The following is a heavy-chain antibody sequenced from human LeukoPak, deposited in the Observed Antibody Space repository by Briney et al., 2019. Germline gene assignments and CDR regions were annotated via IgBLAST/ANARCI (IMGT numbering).Heavy chain of an antibody. J-gene: IGHJ4*02. CDR2: IDPSDSYT. CDR3: ARSVYYDILTGYSD. CDR1: GYSFTSYR. Sequence: GESLKISCKGSGYSFTSYRISWVRQMPGKGLEWMGRIDPSDSYTNYSPSFQGHVTISADKSISTAYLQWSSLKASDTAMYYCARSVYYDILTGYSDWGQGTLVTVSS. V-gene: IGHV5-10-1*01. D-gene: IGHD3-9*01.